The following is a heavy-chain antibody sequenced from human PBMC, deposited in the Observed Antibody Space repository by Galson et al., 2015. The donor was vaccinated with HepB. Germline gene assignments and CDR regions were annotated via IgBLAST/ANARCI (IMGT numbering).Heavy chain of an antibody. CDR3: ATASQGGGAAAGQGEDGMDV. D-gene: IGHD6-13*01. V-gene: IGHV1-18*01. J-gene: IGHJ6*02. CDR1: GYTFTSYG. Sequence: SVKVSCKASGYTFTSYGISWVRQAPGQGLEWMGWISAYNGNTNYAQKLQGRVTMTTDTSTSTAYMELRSLRSDDTAVYYCATASQGGGAAAGQGEDGMDVWGQGTTVTVSS. CDR2: ISAYNGNT.